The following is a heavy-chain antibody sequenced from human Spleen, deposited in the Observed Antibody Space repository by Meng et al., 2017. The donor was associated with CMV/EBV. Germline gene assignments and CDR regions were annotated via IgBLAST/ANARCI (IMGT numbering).Heavy chain of an antibody. Sequence: FSSYAMSWVRQAPGKGLEWVSAISGSGGSTYYADSVKGRFTISRDNSKNTLYLQMNSLRAEDTAVYYCAKGYCSSTSCYRSYDAFDIWGQGTMVTVSS. CDR1: FSSYA. CDR2: ISGSGGST. D-gene: IGHD2-2*02. CDR3: AKGYCSSTSCYRSYDAFDI. V-gene: IGHV3-23*01. J-gene: IGHJ3*02.